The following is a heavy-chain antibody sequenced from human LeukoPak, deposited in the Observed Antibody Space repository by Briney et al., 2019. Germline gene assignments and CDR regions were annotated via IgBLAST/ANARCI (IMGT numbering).Heavy chain of an antibody. J-gene: IGHJ4*02. V-gene: IGHV4-4*02. CDR2: IYHSGST. CDR1: GGSISSSNR. Sequence: PSGTLSLTCAVSGGSISSSNRWSWVRQPPGKGLEWIGEIYHSGSTNYNPSLKSRVTISVDKSKNQFSLKLSSVTAADTAVYYCARDSSGYPSTFDYWGQGTLVTVSS. D-gene: IGHD3-22*01. CDR3: ARDSSGYPSTFDY.